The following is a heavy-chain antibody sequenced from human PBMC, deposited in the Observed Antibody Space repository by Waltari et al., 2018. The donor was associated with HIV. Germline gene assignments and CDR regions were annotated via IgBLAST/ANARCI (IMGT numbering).Heavy chain of an antibody. CDR1: GDNFGSYW. D-gene: IGHD2-21*01. V-gene: IGHV5-51*01. Sequence: EVQLVQSGPEVKKPGESAKVSCRISGDNFGSYWIGWVRQMSGKGLEWMGIIYPGDSETRYNPSFQGKVTISADTSINTAYLQWHRLQASDTAVYYCARVLIGADNSFDFWGQGTMVTVSS. CDR3: ARVLIGADNSFDF. CDR2: IYPGDSET. J-gene: IGHJ3*01.